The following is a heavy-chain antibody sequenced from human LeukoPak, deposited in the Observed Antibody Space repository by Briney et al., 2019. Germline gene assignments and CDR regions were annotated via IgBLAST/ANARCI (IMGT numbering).Heavy chain of an antibody. J-gene: IGHJ5*02. CDR3: ARISAWLTLNWFDP. D-gene: IGHD4/OR15-4a*01. CDR2: ISAYNGNT. V-gene: IGHV1-18*04. CDR1: GYIYTGYY. Sequence: ASVKVSCKASGYIYTGYYMHWVRQAPGQGLEWMGWISAYNGNTNYAQKLQGRVTMTTDTSTSTAYMELRSLRSDDTAVYYCARISAWLTLNWFDPWGQGTLVTVSS.